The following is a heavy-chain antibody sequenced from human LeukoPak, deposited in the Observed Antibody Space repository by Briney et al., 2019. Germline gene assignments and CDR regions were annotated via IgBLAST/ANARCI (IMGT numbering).Heavy chain of an antibody. V-gene: IGHV3-48*04. D-gene: IGHD6-19*01. CDR3: ARDLTGYSTGWYVLYYFDY. Sequence: GGSLRLSCVASGFTFTSYWMTWVRQAPGKGLGWSSFISSSSSTIYYADSVKGRFTVSRDNAKNSLYLQMNSLGAEDTAVYYCARDLTGYSTGWYVLYYFDYWGQGTLVTVFS. CDR1: GFTFTSYW. J-gene: IGHJ4*02. CDR2: ISSSSSTI.